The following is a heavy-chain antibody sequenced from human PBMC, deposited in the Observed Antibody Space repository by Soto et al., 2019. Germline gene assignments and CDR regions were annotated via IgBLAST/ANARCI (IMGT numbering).Heavy chain of an antibody. CDR1: GFTFSSYG. J-gene: IGHJ4*02. CDR3: AAWAEGATEVH. V-gene: IGHV3-33*01. D-gene: IGHD2-15*01. CDR2: IWYDGSNK. Sequence: PGGSLRLSCAASGFTFSSYGMHWVRQAPGKGLEWVAVIWYDGSNKYYADSVKGRFTISRDNSKAILYLQMNSLRAEDTAVYYCAAWAEGATEVHWGQGTLVTVSS.